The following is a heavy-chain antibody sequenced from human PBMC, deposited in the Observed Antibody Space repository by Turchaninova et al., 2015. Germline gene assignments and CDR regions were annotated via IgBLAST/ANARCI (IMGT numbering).Heavy chain of an antibody. D-gene: IGHD3-9*01. CDR2: IVPSVGTA. CDR1: GGTVSSYG. Sequence: QVQLVQSGAEVKKPGSSVKVSCKASGGTVSSYGISWVRQAPGQGLEWMGGIVPSVGTAKYAHQAQGSVTITAEESTTTAYMGLSSLGSEETAVYYCARTGDYDILTGYYYYFDYWGQGTLVTVSS. V-gene: IGHV1-69*01. CDR3: ARTGDYDILTGYYYYFDY. J-gene: IGHJ4*02.